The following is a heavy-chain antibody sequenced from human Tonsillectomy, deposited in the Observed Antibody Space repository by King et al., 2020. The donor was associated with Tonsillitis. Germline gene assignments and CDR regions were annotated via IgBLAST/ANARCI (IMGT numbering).Heavy chain of an antibody. D-gene: IGHD1-26*01. Sequence: QLVQSGAEVKKPGASVKVSCKASGYTFTGYFIHWVRQAPGQRLEWMGWINPNSGATKYAQKFQGRVIMTRDTSISRAYMELSRLSSDDMAMYYCATSPSNSGNFNYWGHGTLVTVSS. J-gene: IGHJ4*01. CDR1: GYTFTGYF. V-gene: IGHV1-2*02. CDR3: ATSPSNSGNFNY. CDR2: INPNSGAT.